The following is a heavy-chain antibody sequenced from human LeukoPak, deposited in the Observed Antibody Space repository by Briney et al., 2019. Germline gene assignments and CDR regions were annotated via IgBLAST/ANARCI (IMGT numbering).Heavy chain of an antibody. CDR3: ARGWYSSGWYGDLDY. CDR1: GGSISSYY. Sequence: SETLSLTCTVSGGSISSYYWSWIRQPPGKGLEWIGYIYYSGSTNYNPSLKSRVAISVDTSKNQFSLKLSSVTAADTAVYYCARGWYSSGWYGDLDYWGQGTLVTVSS. CDR2: IYYSGST. J-gene: IGHJ4*02. D-gene: IGHD6-19*01. V-gene: IGHV4-59*12.